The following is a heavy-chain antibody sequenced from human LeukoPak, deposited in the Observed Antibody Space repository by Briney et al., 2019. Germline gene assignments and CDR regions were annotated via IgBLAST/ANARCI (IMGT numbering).Heavy chain of an antibody. V-gene: IGHV1-69*13. Sequence: ASVKVSCKASVGTFSSYAISWVRQAPGQGLEWVGGIIPIFGTANYAQKFQGRVTITADESTSTAYMEPSSLASEDPAADYWASPQEYTPYYYYGMDVWGKGTTVTVSS. D-gene: IGHD1-1*01. CDR3: ASPQEYTPYYYYGMDV. CDR1: VGTFSSYA. J-gene: IGHJ6*04. CDR2: IIPIFGTA.